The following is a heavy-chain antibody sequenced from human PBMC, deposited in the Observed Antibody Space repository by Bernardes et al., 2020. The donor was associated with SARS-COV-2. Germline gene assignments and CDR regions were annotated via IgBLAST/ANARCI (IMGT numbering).Heavy chain of an antibody. V-gene: IGHV4-59*01. CDR1: GVSIRNYV. J-gene: IGHJ6*02. Sequence: SETLSLTCTVTGVSIRNYVWSWIRQTPGKGLEVIGYVSDSGGSSYNPSLESRVAMSVDTSNNQFSLRMTSVTAADTAVYFCVRGGVVSGGEPPHMPPYYYGMDVWGQGTTVIVSS. CDR3: VRGGVVSGGEPPHMPPYYYGMDV. D-gene: IGHD2-2*01. CDR2: VSDSGGS.